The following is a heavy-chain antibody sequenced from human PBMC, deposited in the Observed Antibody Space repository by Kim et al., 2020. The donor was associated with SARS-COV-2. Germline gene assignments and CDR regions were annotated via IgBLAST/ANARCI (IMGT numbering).Heavy chain of an antibody. CDR3: ARLRVARSSFGSSWYADF. J-gene: IGHJ4*02. CDR1: DDSISSTTYF. CDR2: MFYSGSP. Sequence: SETLSLTCTVSDDSISSTTYFWGWIRQPPGKGLEWIGSMFYSGSPYYNPSLKSRVIIFVDTSKNQFSLKLTSVTAADTAVYFCARLRVARSSFGSSWYADFWGQGSLVTVSS. V-gene: IGHV4-39*01. D-gene: IGHD6-13*01.